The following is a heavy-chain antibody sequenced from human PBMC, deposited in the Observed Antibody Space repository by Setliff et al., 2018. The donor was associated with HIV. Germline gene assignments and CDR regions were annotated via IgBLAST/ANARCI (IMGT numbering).Heavy chain of an antibody. J-gene: IGHJ3*02. D-gene: IGHD3-16*02. V-gene: IGHV4-39*01. CDR1: GGSISSSNSY. Sequence: PSETLSLTCTVSGGSISSSNSYWGWVRQPPGKGLEWIGSLYYGGSTYYNPPLKSRVTISVDTSKNHFSLKLSSVTAADTAVYYCARHQVIPTVIGAFDIWGQGTVVTVS. CDR2: LYYGGST. CDR3: ARHQVIPTVIGAFDI.